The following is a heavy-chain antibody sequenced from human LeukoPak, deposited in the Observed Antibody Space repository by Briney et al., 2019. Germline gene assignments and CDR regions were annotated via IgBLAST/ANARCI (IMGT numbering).Heavy chain of an antibody. CDR2: MHYSGNT. V-gene: IGHV4-59*11. CDR3: ARDSPFEWDVFGDSFDI. J-gene: IGHJ3*02. D-gene: IGHD1-26*01. Sequence: PSETLSLTCTASGGPISGHYWSWFRQSPGKGLEWIGFMHYSGNTNSNPSLRSRVTISMDTSKNHFSLKMSSVTAADTAVYYCARDSPFEWDVFGDSFDIWGQGTVVTVSS. CDR1: GGPISGHY.